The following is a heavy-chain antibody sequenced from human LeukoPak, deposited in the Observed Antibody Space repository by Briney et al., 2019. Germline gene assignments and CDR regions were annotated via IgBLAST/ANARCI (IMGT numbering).Heavy chain of an antibody. CDR1: GYTFTSYG. Sequence: ASVTVSCKASGYTFTSYGISWVRQAPGQGLEWMGWISAYNGNTNYAQKLQGRVTMTTDTSTSTAYMELRSLRSDDTAVYYCARAAYCSSTSCYTPTYFDYWGQGTLVTVSS. CDR2: ISAYNGNT. J-gene: IGHJ4*02. D-gene: IGHD2-2*02. CDR3: ARAAYCSSTSCYTPTYFDY. V-gene: IGHV1-18*01.